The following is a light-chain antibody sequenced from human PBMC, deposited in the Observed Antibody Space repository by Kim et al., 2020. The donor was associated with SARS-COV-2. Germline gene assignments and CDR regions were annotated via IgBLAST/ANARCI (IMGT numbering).Light chain of an antibody. J-gene: IGLJ2*01. CDR3: NSRDSSGNHVV. Sequence: SSELTQDSAVSVALGQTVRITCQGDSLRSYYASWYQHKPGQAPVLVIYGKNNRPSGIPDRFSGSSSGNTASLTITGAQAEDEADYYCNSRDSSGNHVVFGGGTQLTVL. V-gene: IGLV3-19*01. CDR1: SLRSYY. CDR2: GKN.